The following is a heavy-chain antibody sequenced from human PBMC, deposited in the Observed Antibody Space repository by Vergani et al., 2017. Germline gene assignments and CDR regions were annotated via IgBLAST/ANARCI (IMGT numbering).Heavy chain of an antibody. V-gene: IGHV1-69*08. Sequence: QVQLVQSGAEVKKPGSSVKVSCKASGGTFSSYTISWVRQAPGQGLEWMGRIIPILGIANYAQKFQGRVTITADKSTSTAYMELSSLRSEDTAVYYCARDQGWLLFDYWGQGTLVTVSS. CDR1: GGTFSSYT. D-gene: IGHD5-24*01. CDR3: ARDQGWLLFDY. J-gene: IGHJ4*02. CDR2: IIPILGIA.